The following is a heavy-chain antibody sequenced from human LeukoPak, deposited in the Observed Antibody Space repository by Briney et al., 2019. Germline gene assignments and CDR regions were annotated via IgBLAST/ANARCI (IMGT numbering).Heavy chain of an antibody. D-gene: IGHD3-10*01. V-gene: IGHV4-34*01. Sequence: SETLSLTRAVYGGSFSGYYWSWIRRPPGKGLEWIGEINHRGSTNYNPSLKSRVTISVDTSKNQFSLKLSSVTAADTAVYYCARVIRYYGSGLPIFGHWGQGTLVTVSS. J-gene: IGHJ4*02. CDR1: GGSFSGYY. CDR2: INHRGST. CDR3: ARVIRYYGSGLPIFGH.